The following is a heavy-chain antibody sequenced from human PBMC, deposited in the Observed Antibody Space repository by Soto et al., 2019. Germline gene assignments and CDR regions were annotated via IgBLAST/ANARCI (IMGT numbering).Heavy chain of an antibody. CDR1: GFTFSDHY. J-gene: IGHJ4*02. CDR3: ARVRLGVTTRLFDY. V-gene: IGHV3-72*01. CDR2: IKNKANSYIT. Sequence: EVQLVESGGGLVQPGGSLRLSCAAYGFTFSDHYMDWVRQAPGKGLEWVGRIKNKANSYITEYAASVKGRFTISRDDSKNSLDLQMNSLKTEDTAVYYCARVRLGVTTRLFDYWGQGTLVTVSS. D-gene: IGHD6-25*01.